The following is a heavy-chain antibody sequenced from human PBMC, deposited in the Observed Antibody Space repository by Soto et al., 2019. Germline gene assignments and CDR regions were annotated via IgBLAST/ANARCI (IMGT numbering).Heavy chain of an antibody. J-gene: IGHJ4*02. CDR1: GFSFSSCG. D-gene: IGHD1-26*01. CDR2: ISAGGDSA. Sequence: EVQLLESGGGLGQPGGSLRLSCAVSGFSFSSCGMSWVRQAPGKGLEWVSGISAGGDSADYADSVKGRFTISRDNSKNTLCLEMNSLGAEDTAMYYCAYSGGYYPRAYYFDYWGQGTLVTVSS. V-gene: IGHV3-23*01. CDR3: AYSGGYYPRAYYFDY.